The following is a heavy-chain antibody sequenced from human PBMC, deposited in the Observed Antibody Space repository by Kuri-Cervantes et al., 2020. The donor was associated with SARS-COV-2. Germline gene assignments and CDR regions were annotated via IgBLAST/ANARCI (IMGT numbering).Heavy chain of an antibody. CDR3: ALFVGSVAMSGHYYYYMDV. J-gene: IGHJ6*03. CDR1: GGTFINYA. V-gene: IGHV1-69*04. Sequence: SVKVSCKASGGTFINYAFSWVRQAPGQGLEWMGRIIPILGIANYAQKFQGRVTMTRNTSISTAYMELSSLRSEDTAVYYCALFVGSVAMSGHYYYYMDVCGKGTTVTVSS. CDR2: IIPILGIA. D-gene: IGHD2-15*01.